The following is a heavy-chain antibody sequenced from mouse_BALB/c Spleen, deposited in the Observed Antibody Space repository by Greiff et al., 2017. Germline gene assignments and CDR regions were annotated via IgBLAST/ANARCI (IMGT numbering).Heavy chain of an antibody. J-gene: IGHJ1*01. V-gene: IGHV6-6*02. D-gene: IGHD1-1*01. CDR1: GFTFSNYW. Sequence: EVKVEESGGGLVQPGGSMKLSCVASGFTFSNYWMNWVRQSPEKGLEWVAEIRLKSNNYATHYAESVKGRFTISRDDSKSSVYLQMNNLRAEDTGIYYCTRQSSYWYFDVWGAGTTVTVSS. CDR2: IRLKSNNYAT. CDR3: TRQSSYWYFDV.